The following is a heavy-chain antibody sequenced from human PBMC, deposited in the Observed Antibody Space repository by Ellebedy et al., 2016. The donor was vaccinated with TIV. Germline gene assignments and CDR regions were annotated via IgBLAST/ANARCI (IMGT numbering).Heavy chain of an antibody. CDR2: IRGSGDIT. CDR3: AKGEQIGYYAMDV. V-gene: IGHV3-23*01. D-gene: IGHD6-6*01. CDR1: GFTFSSYA. J-gene: IGHJ6*02. Sequence: GESLKISCAASGFTFSSYAMNWVRQAPGKGLEWVSFIRGSGDITHYADSVKGRFTISRDNSKNTLDLQMNSLRAEDTAVYYCAKGEQIGYYAMDVWGQGTTVTVSS.